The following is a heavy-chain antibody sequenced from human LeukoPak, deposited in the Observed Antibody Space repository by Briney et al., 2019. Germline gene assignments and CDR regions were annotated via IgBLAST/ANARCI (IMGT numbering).Heavy chain of an antibody. D-gene: IGHD3-10*01. CDR1: GGSFSGYY. CDR3: AREGSGVVRGVLDY. J-gene: IGHJ4*02. V-gene: IGHV4-34*01. CDR2: INHSGST. Sequence: SETLSLTCAVYGGSFSGYYWSWIRQPPGKGLEWIGEINHSGSTNYNPSLKSRVTISVDTSKNQFSLKLSSVTAADTAVYYCAREGSGVVRGVLDYWGQGTLVTVSS.